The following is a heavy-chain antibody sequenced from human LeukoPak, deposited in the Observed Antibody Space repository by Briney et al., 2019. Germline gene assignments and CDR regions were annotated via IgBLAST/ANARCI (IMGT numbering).Heavy chain of an antibody. V-gene: IGHV3-33*05. Sequence: GGSLRFSCAASGFTFSTYGMHWVRQAPGKGLEWVAVITNDGNYEKYADAVRGRFTISRDNSKNTLYLQMNSLSAEDTAVYYCARDSITGDNSLDFWGRGTLVTVSS. CDR1: GFTFSTYG. CDR2: ITNDGNYE. J-gene: IGHJ4*02. D-gene: IGHD7-27*01. CDR3: ARDSITGDNSLDF.